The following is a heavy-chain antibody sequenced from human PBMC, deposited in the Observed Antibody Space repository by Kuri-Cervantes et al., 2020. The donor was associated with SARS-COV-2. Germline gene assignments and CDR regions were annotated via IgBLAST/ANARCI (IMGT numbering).Heavy chain of an antibody. CDR2: INAGNGNT. J-gene: IGHJ4*02. Sequence: ASVKVSCKASGYTFTSYAMHWVRQAPGQRLEWMGWINAGNGNTKYSQKFQGRVTMTRDTSISTAYMELSRLRSDDTAVYYCARARSSTSCYFSEFDYWGQGTLVTVSS. CDR3: ARARSSTSCYFSEFDY. D-gene: IGHD2-2*01. V-gene: IGHV1-3*01. CDR1: GYTFTSYA.